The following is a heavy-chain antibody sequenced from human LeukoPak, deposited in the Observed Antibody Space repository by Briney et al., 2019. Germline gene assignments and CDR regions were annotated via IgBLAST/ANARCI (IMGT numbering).Heavy chain of an antibody. CDR2: ISYDGSNK. Sequence: GGSLRLSCAASGFTFSSYGMHWVRPAPGKGLEWVAVISYDGSNKYYADSVKGRFTISRDNSKNTLYLQMNSLRAEDTAVYYCVTMIVVDYFDYWGQGTLVTVSS. J-gene: IGHJ4*02. CDR3: VTMIVVDYFDY. V-gene: IGHV3-30*03. CDR1: GFTFSSYG. D-gene: IGHD3-22*01.